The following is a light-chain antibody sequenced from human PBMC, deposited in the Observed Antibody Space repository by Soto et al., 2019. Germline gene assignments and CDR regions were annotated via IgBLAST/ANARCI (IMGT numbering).Light chain of an antibody. Sequence: EIVMTQSPATLSVSPGERATLSCRASQSISSNLAWYQQKPGQAPRLLIYGASTRATNIPARFSGGGSGTEFTLTISSLQSEDFAVYYCQQDNNWPYTFGQGTKV. J-gene: IGKJ2*01. V-gene: IGKV3-15*01. CDR1: QSISSN. CDR3: QQDNNWPYT. CDR2: GAS.